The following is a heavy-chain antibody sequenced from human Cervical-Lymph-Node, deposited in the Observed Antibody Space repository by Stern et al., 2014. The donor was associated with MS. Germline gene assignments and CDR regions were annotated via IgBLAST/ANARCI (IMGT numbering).Heavy chain of an antibody. CDR3: ARATDL. Sequence: QLQLQESGPGLLRPSETLSLTCTVSGASITSYYSSWIRQPPGKGLEWIGYIYYSGTTNYNASLKGRVAISIDTSKTQFSLRLSSVTAADTAVYYCARATDLWGQGTLVTVSS. J-gene: IGHJ5*02. CDR1: GASITSYY. CDR2: IYYSGTT. V-gene: IGHV4-59*01.